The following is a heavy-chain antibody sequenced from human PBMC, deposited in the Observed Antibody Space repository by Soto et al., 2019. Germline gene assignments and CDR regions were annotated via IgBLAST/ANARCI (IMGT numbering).Heavy chain of an antibody. Sequence: GGSLRLSCAASGFTFSRYWMSWVRQAPGKGLEWVANIKQDGNEKSYVDSVKGRFTISRDNAKNSLYLQMNSLRAEDTALYYCAKDVIRGSFYYYYMDVWGKGTTVTVSS. V-gene: IGHV3-7*03. J-gene: IGHJ6*03. CDR1: GFTFSRYW. CDR2: IKQDGNEK. CDR3: AKDVIRGSFYYYYMDV. D-gene: IGHD3-10*01.